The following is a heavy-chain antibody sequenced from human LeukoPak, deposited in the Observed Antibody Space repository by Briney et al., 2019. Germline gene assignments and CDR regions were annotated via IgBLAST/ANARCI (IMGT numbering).Heavy chain of an antibody. J-gene: IGHJ6*02. CDR2: IRYDGSNK. CDR1: GFTFSSYG. V-gene: IGHV3-30*02. D-gene: IGHD3-16*02. Sequence: HPGGSLRLSCAASGFTFSSYGMHWVRQAPGKGLEWVAFIRYDGSNKYYADSVKGRFTISRDNSKNTLYLQMNSLRAEDTAVYYCARDRAGRSYPTYYYYGMDVWGQGATVTVSS. CDR3: ARDRAGRSYPTYYYYGMDV.